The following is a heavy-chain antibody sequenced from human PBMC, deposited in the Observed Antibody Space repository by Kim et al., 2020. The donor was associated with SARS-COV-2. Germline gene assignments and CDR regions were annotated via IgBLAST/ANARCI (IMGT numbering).Heavy chain of an antibody. D-gene: IGHD4-17*01. Sequence: SETLSLTCAVYGGSFSGYYWSWIRQPPGKGLEWIGEINHSGSTNYNPSLKSRVTISVDTSKNQFSLKLSSVTAADTAVYYCARVMTTVSAYYYYYGMDV. CDR1: GGSFSGYY. J-gene: IGHJ6*01. CDR2: INHSGST. CDR3: ARVMTTVSAYYYYYGMDV. V-gene: IGHV4-34*01.